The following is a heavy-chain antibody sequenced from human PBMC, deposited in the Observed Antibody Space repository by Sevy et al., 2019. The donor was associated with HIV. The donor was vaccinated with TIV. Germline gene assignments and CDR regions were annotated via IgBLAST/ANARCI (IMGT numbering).Heavy chain of an antibody. CDR2: IKQDGSEK. D-gene: IGHD3-3*01. Sequence: GGSLRLSCAASGFTFNSYWMSWVRQAPGKGLEWVANIKQDGSEKYYVDSVKGRFTISRDNSQNSLFLQMNTLRAEDTAVYYCAKRGGQYDLGMDVWGQGTTVTVSS. CDR1: GFTFNSYW. J-gene: IGHJ6*02. V-gene: IGHV3-7*01. CDR3: AKRGGQYDLGMDV.